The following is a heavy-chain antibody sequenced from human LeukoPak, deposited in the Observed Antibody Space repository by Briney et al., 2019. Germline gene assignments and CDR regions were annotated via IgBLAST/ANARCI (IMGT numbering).Heavy chain of an antibody. CDR2: IYYSGST. D-gene: IGHD2/OR15-2a*01. V-gene: IGHV4-59*01. CDR3: AREEYDYFDY. Sequence: SETLSLTCTASGGSISSYYWSWIRQPPGKGLEWIGYIYYSGSTNYNPSLKSRVTISVDTSKNQFSLKLSSVTAADTAVYYCAREEYDYFDYWGQGTLVTVSS. CDR1: GGSISSYY. J-gene: IGHJ4*02.